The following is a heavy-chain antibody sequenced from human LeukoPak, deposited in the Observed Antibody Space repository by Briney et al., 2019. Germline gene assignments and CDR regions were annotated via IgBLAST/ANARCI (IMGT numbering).Heavy chain of an antibody. Sequence: PSQTLSLTCEVSGDSLSSGGYSWSWIRQPPGKGLEWIGYIRYSGSTYYNPSLKSRLTMSVEASKTQFSLRLSSVTAADTAVYFCARGDWSDSQRFDPWGQGILVTVSS. V-gene: IGHV4-30-4*07. D-gene: IGHD3-22*01. J-gene: IGHJ5*02. CDR2: IRYSGST. CDR1: GDSLSSGGYS. CDR3: ARGDWSDSQRFDP.